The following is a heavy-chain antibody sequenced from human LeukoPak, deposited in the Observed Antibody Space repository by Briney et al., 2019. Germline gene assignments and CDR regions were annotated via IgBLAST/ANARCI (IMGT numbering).Heavy chain of an antibody. CDR1: GITLSNSG. D-gene: IGHD3-22*01. Sequence: GGSLRLSCAVSGITLSNSGMSSVRPAPGNGLEWVAGISDSAGRTTYADSVKGRFTISRDNPKNTLYLQMNSLRAEDTAVYFCAKRGVVIRVILVGFHKEAYYFDSWGQGALVTVSS. J-gene: IGHJ4*02. V-gene: IGHV3-23*01. CDR3: AKRGVVIRVILVGFHKEAYYFDS. CDR2: ISDSAGRT.